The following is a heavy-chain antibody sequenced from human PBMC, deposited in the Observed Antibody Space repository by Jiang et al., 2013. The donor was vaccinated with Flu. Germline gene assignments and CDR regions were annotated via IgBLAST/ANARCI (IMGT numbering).Heavy chain of an antibody. Sequence: PGLVKPSETLSLTCTVSGASISSSTYYWVWIRQPPGKGLEWIGGLYDDGSSYYNPSLKGRVTMSVDTSKSQFSLKLSSVTAADTAAYYCARVQKYSGFELPYFDFWGQRALVTVSS. D-gene: IGHD5-12*01. V-gene: IGHV4-39*07. CDR1: GASISSSTYY. CDR2: LYDDGSS. J-gene: IGHJ4*02. CDR3: ARVQKYSGFELPYFDF.